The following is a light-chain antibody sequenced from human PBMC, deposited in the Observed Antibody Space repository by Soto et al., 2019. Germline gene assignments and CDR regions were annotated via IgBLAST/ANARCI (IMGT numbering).Light chain of an antibody. CDR3: NSYTTSNTFV. Sequence: QSAVTQPASVSGSPGQAITVSCSGTSSDIGAHNFVSWYQQHPGKAPKLIIYEVISRPSGVSDRFSGSKSGNTASLTISGLQSEDEADYYCNSYTTSNTFVFGSGTKVTVL. CDR2: EVI. V-gene: IGLV2-14*03. J-gene: IGLJ1*01. CDR1: SSDIGAHNF.